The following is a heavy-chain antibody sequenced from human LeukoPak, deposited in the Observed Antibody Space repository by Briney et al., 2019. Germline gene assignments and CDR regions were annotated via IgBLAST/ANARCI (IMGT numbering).Heavy chain of an antibody. CDR1: GGTFSSYA. Sequence: SVKVSCKASGGTFSSYAISRVRQAPGQGLERMGRIIPILGIANYAQKFQGRVTITADKSTSTAYMELSSLRSEDTAVYYCARDLSTPPGAVAATGYFDYWGQGTLVTVSS. D-gene: IGHD6-19*01. J-gene: IGHJ4*02. V-gene: IGHV1-69*04. CDR3: ARDLSTPPGAVAATGYFDY. CDR2: IIPILGIA.